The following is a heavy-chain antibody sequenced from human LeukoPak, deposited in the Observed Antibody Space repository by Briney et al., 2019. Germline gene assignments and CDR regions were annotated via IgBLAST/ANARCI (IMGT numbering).Heavy chain of an antibody. CDR2: TYYRSKWDY. CDR1: GDSVSSNSAA. D-gene: IGHD2-15*01. V-gene: IGHV6-1*01. Sequence: SQTLSLTCAISGDSVSSNSAAWNWIRQSPSRGLEWLGRTYYRSKWDYDYAVSVKSRISINPDTSKNQFSLHLNSVTPEDTAVYYCARAREGGWYFDLWGRGTLVTVSS. CDR3: ARAREGGWYFDL. J-gene: IGHJ2*01.